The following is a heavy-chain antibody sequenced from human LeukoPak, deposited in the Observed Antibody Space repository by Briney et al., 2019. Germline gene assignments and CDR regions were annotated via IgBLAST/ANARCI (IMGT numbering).Heavy chain of an antibody. CDR3: ARDKQPGDY. CDR1: GDSISPYY. D-gene: IGHD1-1*01. V-gene: IGHV4-59*01. CDR2: IYYSGDT. Sequence: SETLSLTCTVSGDSISPYYWGWIRQPPGKGLEWIGYIYYSGDTTYNPSLKSRVTMSVDTSKNQFSLKLSSVTAADAAVYYCARDKQPGDYWGQGALVTVSS. J-gene: IGHJ4*02.